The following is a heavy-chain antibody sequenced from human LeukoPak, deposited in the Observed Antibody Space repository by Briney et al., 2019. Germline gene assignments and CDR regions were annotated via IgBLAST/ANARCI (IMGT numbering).Heavy chain of an antibody. V-gene: IGHV4-34*01. CDR1: GGSFSGYY. CDR2: INHSGST. J-gene: IGHJ5*02. CDR3: ARGWFDP. Sequence: SETLSLTCAVYGGSFSGYYWGWIRQPPGKGLEWIGEINHSGSTHYNPSLKSRVTISVDTSKNQFSLKLSSVTAADTAMYYCARGWFDPWGQGTLVTVSS.